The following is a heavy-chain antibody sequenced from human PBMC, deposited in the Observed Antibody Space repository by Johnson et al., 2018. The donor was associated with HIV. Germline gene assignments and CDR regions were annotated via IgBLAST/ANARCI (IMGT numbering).Heavy chain of an antibody. J-gene: IGHJ3*02. CDR3: ARGAVSGYVSVDAFHI. CDR1: GFTFSRFG. V-gene: IGHV3-30*02. Sequence: QVQLVESGGGVVQPGGSLRLSCVASGFTFSRFGMHWVRQAPGKGLEWVAFIRYAGSDNYYADSVKGRFTISRDNSKNTLYLQMNSLRVEDTAVYYCARGAVSGYVSVDAFHIWGQGTLVTVSS. D-gene: IGHD5-12*01. CDR2: IRYAGSDN.